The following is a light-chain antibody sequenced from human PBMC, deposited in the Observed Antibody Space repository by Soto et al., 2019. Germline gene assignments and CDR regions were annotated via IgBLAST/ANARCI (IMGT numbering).Light chain of an antibody. CDR3: QQYNEWPS. CDR2: GAS. V-gene: IGKV3-15*01. Sequence: DIVLTQSPATLSVSPGERATLSCRASQSISSNLAWYQQKPGQAPRLLIYGASTRATGTTARFTGSGSGTESTLTISSLQSEDFAVYYCQQYNEWPSFGPGTKVDIK. CDR1: QSISSN. J-gene: IGKJ3*01.